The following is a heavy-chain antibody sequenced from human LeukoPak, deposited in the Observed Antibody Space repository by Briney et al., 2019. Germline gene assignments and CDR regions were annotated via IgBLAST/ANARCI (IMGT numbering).Heavy chain of an antibody. Sequence: GGSLRLSCAASGFTFSSYAMSWVRQAPGKGLEWVSAISGSGGSTYYADSVKGRFTISRDNSKNTLYLQMNSLRAEDTAVYYCAKVLIRPAYCGRDCSHYWYFDLWGRGTLVTVSS. D-gene: IGHD2-21*02. CDR3: AKVLIRPAYCGRDCSHYWYFDL. CDR1: GFTFSSYA. J-gene: IGHJ2*01. CDR2: ISGSGGST. V-gene: IGHV3-23*01.